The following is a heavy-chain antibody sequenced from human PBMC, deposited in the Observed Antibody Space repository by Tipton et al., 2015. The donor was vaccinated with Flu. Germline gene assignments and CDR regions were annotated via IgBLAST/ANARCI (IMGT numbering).Heavy chain of an antibody. CDR3: AKVNDTTTDAFDI. J-gene: IGHJ3*02. CDR1: GFTFDDYA. D-gene: IGHD3-9*01. Sequence: SLRLSCAASGFTFDDYAMHWVRQAPGKGLEWVSGISWNSGSIGYADSVKGRFTISRDNAKNSLYLQMNSLRAEDTALYYCAKVNDTTTDAFDIWGQGTMVTVSS. CDR2: ISWNSGSI. V-gene: IGHV3-9*01.